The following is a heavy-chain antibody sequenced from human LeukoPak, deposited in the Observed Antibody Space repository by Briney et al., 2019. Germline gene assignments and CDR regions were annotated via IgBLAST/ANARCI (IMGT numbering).Heavy chain of an antibody. CDR3: ARGGLEPVDY. CDR2: TNADGSST. Sequence: PGGSLRLSCAGSGFTFSSYWMHWVRQAPGKGLVWVSRTNADGSSTSYADSVKGRFTISRDNAKNTLYLQMNSLRADDTAVYYCARGGLEPVDYWGQGTLVTVSS. J-gene: IGHJ4*02. D-gene: IGHD1-1*01. CDR1: GFTFSSYW. V-gene: IGHV3-74*01.